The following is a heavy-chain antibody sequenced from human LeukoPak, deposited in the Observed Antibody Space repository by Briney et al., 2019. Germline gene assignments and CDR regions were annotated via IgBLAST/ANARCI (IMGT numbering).Heavy chain of an antibody. CDR3: VRDSNFKIDY. CDR1: GFTVSTYV. CDR2: INNDGRDI. D-gene: IGHD5-24*01. J-gene: IGHJ4*02. V-gene: IGHV3-74*01. Sequence: GGSLTLSCAVSGFTVSTYVMHWVRRAPGEGLVWVSRINNDGRDISYADSVKGRSTISRDNAKNTLYLQMNSLRADDTAIYYCVRDSNFKIDYWGQGTLAPASS.